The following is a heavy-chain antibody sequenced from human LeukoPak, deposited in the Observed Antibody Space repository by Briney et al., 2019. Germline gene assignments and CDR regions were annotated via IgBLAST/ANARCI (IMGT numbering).Heavy chain of an antibody. J-gene: IGHJ4*02. CDR1: GFTFNNFG. CDR2: IYSGGST. CDR3: ARDRGRGGSGWADY. D-gene: IGHD6-19*01. Sequence: GGSLRLSCEASGFTFNNFGMHWVRQAPGKGLEWVSVIYSGGSTYYADSVKGRFTISRDNSKNTLYLQMNSLRAEDTAVYYCARDRGRGGSGWADYWGQGTLVTVPS. V-gene: IGHV3-NL1*01.